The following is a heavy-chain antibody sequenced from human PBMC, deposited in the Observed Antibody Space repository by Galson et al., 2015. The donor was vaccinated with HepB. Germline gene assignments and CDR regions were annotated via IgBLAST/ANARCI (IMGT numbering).Heavy chain of an antibody. Sequence: SLRLSCAASGFTFSSYAMSWVRQAPGKGLEWVSTISGSGDSTYYADSVKGRFTISRDNSKNTLYLQMNSLRAEDTAVYYCAKEVNYGGNLPTDYWGQGILVTVSS. CDR1: GFTFSSYA. J-gene: IGHJ4*02. CDR3: AKEVNYGGNLPTDY. CDR2: ISGSGDST. D-gene: IGHD4-23*01. V-gene: IGHV3-23*01.